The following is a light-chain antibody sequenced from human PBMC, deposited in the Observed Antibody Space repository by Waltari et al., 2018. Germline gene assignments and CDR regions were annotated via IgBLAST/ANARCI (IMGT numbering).Light chain of an antibody. CDR2: DVT. J-gene: IGLJ2*01. Sequence: QSALTPPASVSGSPEQSIPIPCTGTTSDLGSYNYVSWYQQHPGKPPNLMIYDVTNRPSGVSNRFSGSKSGNTASLTISGLQAEDEADYYCSSYTSINTLVVFGGGTKLTVL. V-gene: IGLV2-14*03. CDR3: SSYTSINTLVV. CDR1: TSDLGSYNY.